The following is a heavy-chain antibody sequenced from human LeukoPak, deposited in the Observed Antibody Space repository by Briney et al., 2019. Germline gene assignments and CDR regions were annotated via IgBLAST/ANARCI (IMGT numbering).Heavy chain of an antibody. CDR3: ARGGDIVVVPAATQTKLNWFGP. CDR1: GGSFSGYY. V-gene: IGHV4-34*01. D-gene: IGHD2-2*01. Sequence: SEILSLTCAVYGGSFSGYYWSWIRQPPGKGLEWIGEINHSGSTNYNPSLKSRVTISVDTSKNQFSLKLSSVTAADTAVYYCARGGDIVVVPAATQTKLNWFGPWGQGTLVTVSS. CDR2: INHSGST. J-gene: IGHJ5*02.